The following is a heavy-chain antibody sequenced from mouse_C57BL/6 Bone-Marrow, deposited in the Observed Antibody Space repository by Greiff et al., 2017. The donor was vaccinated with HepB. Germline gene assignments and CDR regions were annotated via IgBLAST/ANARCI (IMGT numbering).Heavy chain of an antibody. Sequence: EVQLQESGPGLVKPSQSLSLTCSVTGYSITSGYYWNWIRQFPGNKLEWMGYISYDGSNNYNPSLKNRISITRDTSKNQFFLKLNSVTTEDTATYYCARASLLRYYFDYWGQGTTLTVSS. V-gene: IGHV3-6*01. J-gene: IGHJ2*01. CDR1: GYSITSGYY. CDR2: ISYDGSN. CDR3: ARASLLRYYFDY. D-gene: IGHD1-1*01.